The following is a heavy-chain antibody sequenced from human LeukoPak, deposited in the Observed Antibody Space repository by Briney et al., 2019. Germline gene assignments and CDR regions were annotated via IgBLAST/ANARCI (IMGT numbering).Heavy chain of an antibody. CDR3: AKVGTGSYFDY. Sequence: GGSLRLSCAASGFTFSYYAMRWVRQTPGKGLEWVSAISGSSTTIYYADSVKGRFTISRGNSKNTLYLQMSNLRAEDTALYYCAKVGTGSYFDYWGQGTLVTVSS. D-gene: IGHD1-1*01. CDR1: GFTFSYYA. CDR2: ISGSSTTI. V-gene: IGHV3-23*01. J-gene: IGHJ4*02.